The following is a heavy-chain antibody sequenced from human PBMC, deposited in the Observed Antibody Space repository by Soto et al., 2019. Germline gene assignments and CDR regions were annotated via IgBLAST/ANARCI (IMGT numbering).Heavy chain of an antibody. D-gene: IGHD6-19*01. V-gene: IGHV3-21*01. CDR2: ISSSSSYI. CDR3: ARYSVAENYYYYGMDV. Sequence: GGSLRLSCAASGFTFSSYSMNWVRQAPGKGLEWVSSISSSSSYIYYADSVKGRFTISRDNAKNSLYLQMNSLRAEDTAVYYCARYSVAENYYYYGMDVWGQGTTVTVSS. J-gene: IGHJ6*02. CDR1: GFTFSSYS.